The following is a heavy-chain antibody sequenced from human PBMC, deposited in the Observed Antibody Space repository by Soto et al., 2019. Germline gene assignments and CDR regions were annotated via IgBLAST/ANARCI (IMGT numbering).Heavy chain of an antibody. Sequence: GGSLRLSCAASGFTFSNAWMSWVRQAPGKGLEWVGRIKSKTDGGTTDYAAPVKGRFTISRDDSKNKLYLQMNSLKTEDTAVYYCTTDRVYCTNGVCYLGYYYYMDVWGKGTTVTVSS. CDR3: TTDRVYCTNGVCYLGYYYYMDV. CDR2: IKSKTDGGTT. V-gene: IGHV3-15*01. J-gene: IGHJ6*03. D-gene: IGHD2-8*01. CDR1: GFTFSNAW.